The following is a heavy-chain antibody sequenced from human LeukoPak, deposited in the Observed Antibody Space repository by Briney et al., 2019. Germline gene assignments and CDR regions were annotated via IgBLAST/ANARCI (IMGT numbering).Heavy chain of an antibody. D-gene: IGHD3-10*01. J-gene: IGHJ3*02. CDR1: GYTFTSYA. Sequence: ASVKVSCKASGYTFTSYAMNWVRQAPGQGLEWMGWMNPNSGNTGYAQKFQGGVTMTRNTSISTAYMELSSLRSEDTAVYYCARGRGFNAFDIWGQGTMVTVSS. V-gene: IGHV1-8*02. CDR3: ARGRGFNAFDI. CDR2: MNPNSGNT.